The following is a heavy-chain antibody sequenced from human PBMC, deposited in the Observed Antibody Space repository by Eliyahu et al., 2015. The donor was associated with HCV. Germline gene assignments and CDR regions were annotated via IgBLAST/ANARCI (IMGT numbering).Heavy chain of an antibody. D-gene: IGHD6-19*01. Sequence: EVQLVESGGGLVQPGGSLRLSCAASEFTFSSYWMSWVRQAPGKGLGWVANIKQDGSEKYYVDSMKDRFTISRDNAKNSLYLQMNSLRAEDTAMYYCAKVGRSGWYDSFDFWGQGTMVTVSS. J-gene: IGHJ3*01. CDR3: AKVGRSGWYDSFDF. V-gene: IGHV3-7*03. CDR2: IKQDGSEK. CDR1: EFTFSSYW.